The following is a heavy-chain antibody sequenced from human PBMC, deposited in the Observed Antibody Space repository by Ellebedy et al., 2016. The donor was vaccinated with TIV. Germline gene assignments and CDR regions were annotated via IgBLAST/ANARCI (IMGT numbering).Heavy chain of an antibody. CDR2: INHSGST. Sequence: GSLRLSXAVYGGSFSGYYWSWIRQPPGKGLEWIGEINHSGSTNYNPSLKSRVTISVDTSKNQFSLKLSSVTAADTAVYYCARDGMATARYFDYWGQGTLVTVSS. CDR3: ARDGMATARYFDY. V-gene: IGHV4-34*01. D-gene: IGHD5-24*01. J-gene: IGHJ4*02. CDR1: GGSFSGYY.